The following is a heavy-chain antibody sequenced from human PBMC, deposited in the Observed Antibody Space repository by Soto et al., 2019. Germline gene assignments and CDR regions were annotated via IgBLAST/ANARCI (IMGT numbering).Heavy chain of an antibody. J-gene: IGHJ4*02. CDR1: GGTFDIYG. CDR3: ARGGIHYYDSSGHAFDY. Sequence: QVQLVQSGAEVKKPGSSVKVSCKASGGTFDIYGFNWARQAPGQGREWMGTIIPIFGTADYAQKFEGRVSITADKSTSTAYMELRSLTSEDTAMYYCARGGIHYYDSSGHAFDYWGQGTLITVSS. CDR2: IIPIFGTA. D-gene: IGHD3-22*01. V-gene: IGHV1-69*06.